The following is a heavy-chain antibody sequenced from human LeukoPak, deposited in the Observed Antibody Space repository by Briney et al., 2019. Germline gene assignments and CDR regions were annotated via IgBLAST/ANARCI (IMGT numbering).Heavy chain of an antibody. D-gene: IGHD3-10*01. CDR1: ALTFSTYA. CDR3: TRASPGSPPFDY. CDR2: ISYDGSKK. V-gene: IGHV3-30*04. Sequence: PGKSLRLSCAASALTFSTYAMHWVRQAPGKGLEWVALISYDGSKKYYADSVKGRFTISRDNSKNTLYLQMNSLRAEDTAVYYCTRASPGSPPFDYWGQGTLVTVSS. J-gene: IGHJ4*02.